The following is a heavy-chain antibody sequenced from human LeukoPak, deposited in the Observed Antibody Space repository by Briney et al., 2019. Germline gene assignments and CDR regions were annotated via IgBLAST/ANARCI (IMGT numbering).Heavy chain of an antibody. Sequence: PGGSLRLSCAASGFTFSSYGMSWVRQAPGKGLVWVSRINGDGSTTAYAESVKGRFTISRDNAKNTLYLQMNSLRAEDTAVYYCARRGPEIVSTIDYWGQGTLVTVSS. D-gene: IGHD5/OR15-5a*01. V-gene: IGHV3-74*01. CDR2: INGDGSTT. CDR1: GFTFSSYG. J-gene: IGHJ4*02. CDR3: ARRGPEIVSTIDY.